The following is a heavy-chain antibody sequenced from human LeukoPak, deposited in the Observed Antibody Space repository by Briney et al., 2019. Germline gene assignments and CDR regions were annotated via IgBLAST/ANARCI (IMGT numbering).Heavy chain of an antibody. CDR3: ATLTGTTYPYYFDF. CDR1: GASIRHYY. J-gene: IGHJ4*02. D-gene: IGHD1-20*01. Sequence: SETLSLTCTVSGASIRHYYWSWIRQPPGKGLEWIGNLYHSGSPNYNPSLMSRVTISIDTAKNQFSLRLRSVTAADTAVYYCATLTGTTYPYYFDFSGQATLVTVFS. V-gene: IGHV4-59*01. CDR2: LYHSGSP.